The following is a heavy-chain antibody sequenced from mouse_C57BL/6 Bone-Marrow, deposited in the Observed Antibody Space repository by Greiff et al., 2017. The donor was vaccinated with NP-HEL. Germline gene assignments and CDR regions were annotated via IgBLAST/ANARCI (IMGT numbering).Heavy chain of an antibody. CDR1: GYTFTSYW. Sequence: QVHVKQSGAELVRPGSSVKLSCKASGYTFTSYWMHWVKQRPIQGLEWIGNIDPSDSETHYNQKFKDKATLTVDKSSSTAYMQLSSLTSEDSAVYYCARDGPFITPDWYFDVWGTGTTVTVSS. CDR3: ARDGPFITPDWYFDV. V-gene: IGHV1-52*01. CDR2: IDPSDSET. D-gene: IGHD1-1*01. J-gene: IGHJ1*03.